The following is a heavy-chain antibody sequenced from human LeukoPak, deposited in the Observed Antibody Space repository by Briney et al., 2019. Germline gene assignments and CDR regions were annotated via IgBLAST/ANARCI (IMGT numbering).Heavy chain of an antibody. V-gene: IGHV4-39*01. CDR2: IYYIGST. Sequence: SETLSLTCTVSGDSISSSSYYWGWIRQPPGKGLEWIGTIYYIGSTYYSPSLKSRLTISLDTSKNQLSLRLNSVTAADTAVYYCARLMYNWNSLYWGQGTLVTVSS. CDR3: ARLMYNWNSLY. D-gene: IGHD1-7*01. CDR1: GDSISSSSYY. J-gene: IGHJ4*02.